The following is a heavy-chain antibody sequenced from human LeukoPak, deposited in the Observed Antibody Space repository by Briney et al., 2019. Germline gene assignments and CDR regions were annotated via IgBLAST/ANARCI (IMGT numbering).Heavy chain of an antibody. V-gene: IGHV3-74*03. CDR1: GXTFSSYW. D-gene: IGHD3-22*01. CDR2: INSDGSST. CDR3: ARQYSYDSSGYYPWDY. J-gene: IGHJ4*02. Sequence: GGSLRLSCAASGXTFSSYWVHWVRQAPGKGLVWVSRINSDGSSTTYADSVKGRFTISRDKAKNTLYLQMNSLRAEDTAMYYCARQYSYDSSGYYPWDYWGQGTLVTVSS.